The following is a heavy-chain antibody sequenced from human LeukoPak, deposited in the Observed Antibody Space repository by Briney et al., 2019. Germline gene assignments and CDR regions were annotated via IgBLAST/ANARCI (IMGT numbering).Heavy chain of an antibody. Sequence: ASVKVSCKASGYTFTSYGISWVRQAPGQGLEWMGWISAYNGNTNYAQKLRGRVTMTTDTSTSTAYMELRSLRSDDTAVYYCARDLSYDIFFDYWGQGTLVTVSS. CDR3: ARDLSYDIFFDY. CDR1: GYTFTSYG. J-gene: IGHJ4*02. CDR2: ISAYNGNT. D-gene: IGHD3-22*01. V-gene: IGHV1-18*01.